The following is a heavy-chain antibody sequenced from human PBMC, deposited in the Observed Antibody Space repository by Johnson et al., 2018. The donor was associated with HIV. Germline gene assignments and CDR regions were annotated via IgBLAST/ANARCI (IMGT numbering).Heavy chain of an antibody. J-gene: IGHJ3*02. CDR3: ARGRDPGDYVGLGAFDI. CDR1: GFTFSSYV. D-gene: IGHD4-17*01. V-gene: IGHV3-NL1*01. CDR2: IYSGGST. Sequence: QVQLVESGGGVFQPGRSLRLSCAASGFTFSSYVLHWVRQAPGKGLEWVSVIYSGGSTYYADSVKGRFTISRDNSKNTLYLQMNSLRAEDTAVYFCARGRDPGDYVGLGAFDIWGQGTMVTVSS.